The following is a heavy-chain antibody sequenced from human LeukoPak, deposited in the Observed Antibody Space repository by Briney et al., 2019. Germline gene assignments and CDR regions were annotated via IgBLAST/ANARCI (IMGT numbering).Heavy chain of an antibody. CDR2: ISGSDTST. J-gene: IGHJ4*02. D-gene: IGHD2-2*02. V-gene: IGHV3-23*01. CDR1: GFTFSNYS. CDR3: TKARSASSSSCYNY. Sequence: GRSLRLSCAASGFTFSNYSMTWVRQAPGEGLEWVSSISGSDTSTYYADSVKGRFTISRDNSKNTLESQMDSLRAEDTAVYYCTKARSASSSSCYNYWGQGILVTVSS.